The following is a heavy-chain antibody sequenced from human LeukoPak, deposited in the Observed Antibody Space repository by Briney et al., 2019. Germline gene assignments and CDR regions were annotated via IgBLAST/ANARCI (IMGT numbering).Heavy chain of an antibody. D-gene: IGHD3-10*01. CDR1: GGSFSGYY. V-gene: IGHV4-34*01. CDR3: ARDRGVRSYPYYYYYYYMDV. CDR2: INHSGST. Sequence: SETLSLTCAVYGGSFSGYYWSWIRQPPGKGLEWIGEINHSGSTNYNPSLKSRVTISVDTSKNQFSLKLSSVTAADTAVYYCARDRGVRSYPYYYYYYYMDVWGKGTTVTASS. J-gene: IGHJ6*03.